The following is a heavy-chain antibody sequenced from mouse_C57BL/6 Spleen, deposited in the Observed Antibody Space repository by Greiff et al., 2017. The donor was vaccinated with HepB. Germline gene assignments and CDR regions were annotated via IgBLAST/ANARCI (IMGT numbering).Heavy chain of an antibody. V-gene: IGHV14-3*01. CDR1: GFTFKNTY. Sequence: VQLQQSVAELVRPGASVKLSCTASGFTFKNTYMHWVKQRPEQGLEWIGRIDPANGNTKYAPKFQGKATITADTSSNTAYLQLSSLTSEDTAIYCCAGNLLLFFAYWGQGTLVTVSA. CDR2: IDPANGNT. CDR3: AGNLLLFFAY. D-gene: IGHD1-1*01. J-gene: IGHJ3*01.